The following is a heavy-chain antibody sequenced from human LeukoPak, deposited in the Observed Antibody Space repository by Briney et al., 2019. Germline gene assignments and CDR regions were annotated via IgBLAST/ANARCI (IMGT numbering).Heavy chain of an antibody. Sequence: PSVKVSCKASGGTFSSYAISWVRQAPGQGLEWMGGIIPIFGTANYAQKFQGRVTITADESTSTVYMELSSLRSEDTAVYYCARVSSVGYSYTLDYWGQGTLVTVSS. CDR2: IIPIFGTA. CDR1: GGTFSSYA. CDR3: ARVSSVGYSYTLDY. V-gene: IGHV1-69*13. J-gene: IGHJ4*02. D-gene: IGHD5-18*01.